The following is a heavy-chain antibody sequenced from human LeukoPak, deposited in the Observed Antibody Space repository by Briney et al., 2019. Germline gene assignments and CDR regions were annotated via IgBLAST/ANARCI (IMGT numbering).Heavy chain of an antibody. CDR1: GGSFSGYY. D-gene: IGHD5-18*01. Sequence: PSETLSLTCAVYGGSFSGYYWSWLRQPPGKGLEWIGEINHSGSTNYNPSLKSRVTISVDTSKNQFSLKLSSVTAADTAVYYCARKRYSYVKGYWFDPWGQGTLVTVSS. V-gene: IGHV4-34*01. J-gene: IGHJ5*02. CDR3: ARKRYSYVKGYWFDP. CDR2: INHSGST.